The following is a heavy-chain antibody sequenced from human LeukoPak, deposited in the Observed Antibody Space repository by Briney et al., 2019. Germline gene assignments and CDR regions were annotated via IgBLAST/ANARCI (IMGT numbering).Heavy chain of an antibody. CDR1: GGSISSYY. D-gene: IGHD1-7*01. CDR3: ARRSGNSYDY. V-gene: IGHV4-4*09. J-gene: IGHJ4*02. CDR2: IYTSGST. Sequence: SETLSLTCTVSGGSISSYYWSWIRQPPGKGLEWIGYIYTSGSTNYNPSLKSRVTISVDTSKNQLSLKLSSVTAADTAVYYCARRSGNSYDYWGQGTLVTVSS.